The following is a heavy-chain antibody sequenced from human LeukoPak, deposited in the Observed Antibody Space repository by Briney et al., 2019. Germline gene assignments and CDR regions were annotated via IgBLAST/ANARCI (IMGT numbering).Heavy chain of an antibody. V-gene: IGHV4-30-4*08. J-gene: IGHJ4*02. CDR1: GGSISSGDYY. D-gene: IGHD2-2*01. CDR3: ARVVDYASPGFDY. CDR2: IYYSGST. Sequence: PSQTLSLTCTVSGGSISSGDYYWSWIRQPPVKGLEWIGYIYYSGSTYYNPSLKSRVTISVDTSKNQFSLKLSSVTAADTAVYYCARVVDYASPGFDYWGQGTLVTVSS.